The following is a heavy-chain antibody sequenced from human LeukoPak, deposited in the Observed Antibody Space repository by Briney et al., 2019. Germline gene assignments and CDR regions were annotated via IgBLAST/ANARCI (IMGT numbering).Heavy chain of an antibody. Sequence: ASVKVSCKASGYTFTSYAMHWVRQAPGQRLEWMGWINAGNGNTKYSQKFQGRVTMTMDTSISTSYMELSGLRSDDTAVYYCARGLLEFDIDYWGQGTLVTVSS. CDR2: INAGNGNT. V-gene: IGHV1-3*01. D-gene: IGHD1-1*01. J-gene: IGHJ4*02. CDR3: ARGLLEFDIDY. CDR1: GYTFTSYA.